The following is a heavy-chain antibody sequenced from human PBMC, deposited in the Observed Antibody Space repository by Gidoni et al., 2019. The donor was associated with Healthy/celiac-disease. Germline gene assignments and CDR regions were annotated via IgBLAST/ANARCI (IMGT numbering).Heavy chain of an antibody. CDR1: GFTLSSYW. J-gene: IGHJ4*02. D-gene: IGHD6-13*01. V-gene: IGHV3-7*03. Sequence: EVQLVESGGGLVQPGGSLRLSCADSGFTLSSYWMSWVRQAPGKGLEWVANIKQDGSEKYYVDSVKGRFTISRDNAKNSLYLQMNSLRAEDTAVYYCARDRSSWYYFDYWGQGTLVTVSS. CDR3: ARDRSSWYYFDY. CDR2: IKQDGSEK.